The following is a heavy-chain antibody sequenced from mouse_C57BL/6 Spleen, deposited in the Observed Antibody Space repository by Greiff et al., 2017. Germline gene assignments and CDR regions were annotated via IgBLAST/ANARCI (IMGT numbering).Heavy chain of an antibody. Sequence: VHLVESGAELVKPGASVKMSCKASGYTFTTYPIEWMKQNHGKSLEWIGNFHPYNDDTKYNEKFRGKATLTVEKSSSTVYLELSRLTSDDSAVYYCARGDYDRGLDYWGQGTTLTVSS. V-gene: IGHV1-47*01. CDR2: FHPYNDDT. J-gene: IGHJ2*01. D-gene: IGHD2-4*01. CDR3: ARGDYDRGLDY. CDR1: GYTFTTYP.